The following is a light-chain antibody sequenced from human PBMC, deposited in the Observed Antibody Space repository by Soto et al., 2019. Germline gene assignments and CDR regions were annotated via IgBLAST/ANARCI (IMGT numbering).Light chain of an antibody. CDR1: SSDLGGYNY. CDR2: EVS. CDR3: SSYTSSSPRV. J-gene: IGLJ1*01. V-gene: IGLV2-14*01. Sequence: QSALTQPASVSGSPGHSITISCTGTSSDLGGYNYVSWYQQHPGKAPKLMIYEVSNRPSGVSSRFSGSKSGNTASLTISGLQTEDEADYYCSSYTSSSPRVFGTGTKLTVL.